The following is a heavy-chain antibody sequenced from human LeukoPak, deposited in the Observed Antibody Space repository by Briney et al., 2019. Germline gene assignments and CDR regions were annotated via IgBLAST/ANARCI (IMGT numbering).Heavy chain of an antibody. Sequence: GGSLRLSCAASGITFSSYAMSWVRQAPGKGLEWVSAISGSGGSTYYADSVKGRFTISRDNSKNTLYLKMNSLSAEDTAVYYCGKAYNSSSWTDFGYGGQGTVATVS. CDR2: ISGSGGST. V-gene: IGHV3-23*01. J-gene: IGHJ4*02. CDR1: GITFSSYA. D-gene: IGHD6-13*01. CDR3: GKAYNSSSWTDFGY.